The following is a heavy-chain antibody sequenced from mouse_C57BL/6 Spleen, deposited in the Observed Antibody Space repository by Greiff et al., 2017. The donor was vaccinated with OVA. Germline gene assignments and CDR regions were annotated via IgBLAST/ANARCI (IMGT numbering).Heavy chain of an antibody. J-gene: IGHJ2*01. D-gene: IGHD1-1*01. CDR2: IHPNSGST. Sequence: QVQLQQPGAELVKPGASVKLSCKASGYTFTSYWMHWVKQRPGQGLEWIGMIHPNSGSTNYNEKFKSKATLTVDKSSSTAYMQLSSLTSEDSAVYYCAREEFITTVVADYWGQGTTLTVSS. CDR1: GYTFTSYW. V-gene: IGHV1-64*01. CDR3: AREEFITTVVADY.